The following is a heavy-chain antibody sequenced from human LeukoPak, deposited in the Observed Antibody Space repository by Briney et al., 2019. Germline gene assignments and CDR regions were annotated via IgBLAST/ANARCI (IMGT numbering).Heavy chain of an antibody. Sequence: PSETLSLTCAVSGGSISSGGYSWSWIRQPPGKGLEWIGYIYHSGSTYYNPSLKSRVTISVDRSKNQFSLKLSSVTAADTAVYYCARGGTWRGYYDSSGYYPFDYWGQGTLVTVSS. J-gene: IGHJ4*02. V-gene: IGHV4-30-2*01. CDR2: IYHSGST. CDR3: ARGGTWRGYYDSSGYYPFDY. CDR1: GGSISSGGYS. D-gene: IGHD3-22*01.